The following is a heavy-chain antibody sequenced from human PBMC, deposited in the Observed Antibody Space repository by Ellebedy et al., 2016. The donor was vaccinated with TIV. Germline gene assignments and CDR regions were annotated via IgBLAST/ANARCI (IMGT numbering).Heavy chain of an antibody. CDR1: GFTFSSYS. J-gene: IGHJ6*03. CDR2: ISGSGGST. V-gene: IGHV3-23*01. CDR3: AKSPLVVPALNGYYYMDV. D-gene: IGHD2-2*01. Sequence: GESLKISCAASGFTFSSYSMSCVRQAPGKGQEWVSGISGSGGSTNYADSVKGRFTISRDNSKNTLYLQMISLKAEDSAVYYCAKSPLVVPALNGYYYMDVWGKGTTVTVSS.